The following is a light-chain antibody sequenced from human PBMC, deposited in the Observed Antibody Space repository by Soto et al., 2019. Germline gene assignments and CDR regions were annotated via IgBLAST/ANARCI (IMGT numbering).Light chain of an antibody. CDR3: SSYTGSTTLVI. CDR2: DVS. V-gene: IGLV2-14*03. Sequence: QSALTQPASVSGSPGQSITISCTGTSSDVGGYNYVSWYQQHPGKAPKLMIYDVSNRPSGVSNRFSGSRSGNTASLTISGLQAEDKAHYYCSSYTGSTTLVIFGGGTKLTVL. J-gene: IGLJ2*01. CDR1: SSDVGGYNY.